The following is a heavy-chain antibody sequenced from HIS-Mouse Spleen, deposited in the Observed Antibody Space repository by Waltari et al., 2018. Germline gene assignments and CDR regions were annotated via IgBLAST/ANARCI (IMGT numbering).Heavy chain of an antibody. CDR3: ARGAY. CDR1: GGSISSSSYY. V-gene: IGHV4-39*07. J-gene: IGHJ4*02. CDR2: IYYSGST. Sequence: QLQLQESGPGLVKPSETLSLTCTVSGGSISSSSYYWGWIRQPPGKRLEWVGSIYYSGSTYSHPSLKSRVTISVDTSKNQFSLKLSSVTAADTAVYYCARGAYWGQGTLVTVSS.